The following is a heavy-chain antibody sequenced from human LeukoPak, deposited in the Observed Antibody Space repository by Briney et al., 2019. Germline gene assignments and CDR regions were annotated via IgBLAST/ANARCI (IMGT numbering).Heavy chain of an antibody. Sequence: GGSLRLSCAASGVTFRSYAMSWVRQAPGKGLDWVSAIDSTGDYPYHADSVKGRLTISRDNSKNTLYLQMDSLRAEDTAIYYCAKGSSGGRPYYFDYWGQGTLVTVSS. J-gene: IGHJ4*02. D-gene: IGHD3-22*01. V-gene: IGHV3-23*01. CDR1: GVTFRSYA. CDR2: IDSTGDYP. CDR3: AKGSSGGRPYYFDY.